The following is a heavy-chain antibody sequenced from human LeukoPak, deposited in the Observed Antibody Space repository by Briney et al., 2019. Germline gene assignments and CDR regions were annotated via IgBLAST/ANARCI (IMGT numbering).Heavy chain of an antibody. J-gene: IGHJ6*02. V-gene: IGHV3-53*01. D-gene: IGHD4-11*01. CDR3: ARMMTTVTTVDYYYYYGMDV. CDR2: IYSGGST. CDR1: GFTVSSNY. Sequence: GGSLRLSCAASGFTVSSNYMSWVRQAPGKGLEWVSVIYSGGSTYYADSVKGRFTISRDNSKNTLYLQMNSLRAEDTAVYYCARMMTTVTTVDYYYYYGMDVWGQGTRSPSP.